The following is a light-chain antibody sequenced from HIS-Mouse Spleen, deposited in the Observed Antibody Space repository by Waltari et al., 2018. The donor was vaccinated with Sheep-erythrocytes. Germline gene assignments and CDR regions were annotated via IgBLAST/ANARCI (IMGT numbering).Light chain of an antibody. J-gene: IGKJ1*01. V-gene: IGKV1D-13*01. CDR2: EAS. CDR3: QQFNNYPRT. CDR1: QGISSA. Sequence: AIQLTQSTSSLSASVGDRVTITCRASQGISSALAWYQQKPGKAPKLLIYEASSLESGVPSRFSGSGSGTDFTLTISSLQPGDFATYYCQQFNNYPRTFGQGTKVEIK.